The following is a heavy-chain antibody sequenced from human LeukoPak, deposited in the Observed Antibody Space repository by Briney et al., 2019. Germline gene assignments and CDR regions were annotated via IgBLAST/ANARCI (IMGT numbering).Heavy chain of an antibody. CDR3: ARDLAGGVCEF. CDR1: GFTFSIYG. Sequence: PGGSLRLSCTASGFTFSIYGMHWVRQAPGKGLEWAAAIQSDGSKEYYGDSERGRFTISRDDSKNTVYLQLNSLRVEDTAVYYCARDLAGGVCEFWGQGTLVIVSS. CDR2: IQSDGSKE. J-gene: IGHJ4*02. V-gene: IGHV3-33*01. D-gene: IGHD3-16*01.